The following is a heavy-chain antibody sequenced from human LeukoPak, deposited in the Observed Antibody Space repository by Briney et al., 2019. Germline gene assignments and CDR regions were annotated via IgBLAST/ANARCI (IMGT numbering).Heavy chain of an antibody. CDR3: ARERKDYYDSSGYYRNAFDI. D-gene: IGHD3-22*01. Sequence: SETLSLTCAVYGGSFSGYYWSWIRQPPGKGLEWIGEINHSGSTNYNPSLKSRVTISVDTSKNQFSLKLSSVTAADTAVYYCARERKDYYDSSGYYRNAFDIWGQGTKVTVSS. V-gene: IGHV4-34*01. CDR2: INHSGST. CDR1: GGSFSGYY. J-gene: IGHJ3*02.